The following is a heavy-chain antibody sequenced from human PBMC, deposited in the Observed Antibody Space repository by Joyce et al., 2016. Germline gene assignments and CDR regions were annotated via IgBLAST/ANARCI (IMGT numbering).Heavy chain of an antibody. CDR1: GFTFSNYW. D-gene: IGHD6-19*01. CDR3: ARSEGIAVAGTH. CDR2: IKHDGSEK. J-gene: IGHJ4*02. Sequence: EVQLVESGGHLVQPGGSLRLSCAASGFTFSNYWMSWVRQAPGKGLEWVANIKHDGSEKQYVDAVEGRFTISRDNAKNSLYLQVNSLRVEDTGVYYCARSEGIAVAGTHWGQGTLVTVSP. V-gene: IGHV3-7*01.